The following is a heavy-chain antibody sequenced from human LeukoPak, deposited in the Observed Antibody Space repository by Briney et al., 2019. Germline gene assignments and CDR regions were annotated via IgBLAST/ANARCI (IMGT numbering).Heavy chain of an antibody. CDR2: ISTDGYTA. CDR3: VVGGSPGY. Sequence: GGSLRLSCAASGLAFRAYKMHWLRQAPRKGLVWVSRISTDGYTADYADFVQGRFTASRDNTKNTWSLEMNSLRAEDTAVYYCVVGGSPGYWGQGTLVTVSS. V-gene: IGHV3-74*01. CDR1: GLAFRAYK. J-gene: IGHJ4*02. D-gene: IGHD2-15*01.